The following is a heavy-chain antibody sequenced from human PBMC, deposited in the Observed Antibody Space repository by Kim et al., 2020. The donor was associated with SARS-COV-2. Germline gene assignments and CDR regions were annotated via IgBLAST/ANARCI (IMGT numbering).Heavy chain of an antibody. CDR2: IKQDGSEK. Sequence: GGSLRLSCAASGFTFSSYWMSWVRQAPGKGLEWVANIKQDGSEKYYVDSVKGRFTISRDNAKNSLYLQMNSLRAEDTAVYYCARAYDSSGYYEPPDAFDIWGQGTMVTVSS. J-gene: IGHJ3*02. D-gene: IGHD3-22*01. CDR3: ARAYDSSGYYEPPDAFDI. V-gene: IGHV3-7*01. CDR1: GFTFSSYW.